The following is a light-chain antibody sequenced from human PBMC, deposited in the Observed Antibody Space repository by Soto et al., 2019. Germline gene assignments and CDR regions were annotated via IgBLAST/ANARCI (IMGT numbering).Light chain of an antibody. CDR1: SSNIGTNP. CDR3: AAWDDSLNGHV. CDR2: NNN. Sequence: QSVLTQPPSASGPPGQRVTISCSGSSSNIGTNPVNWYQQLPGTAPKLLIYNNNQRPSGVPDRFSGSKSGTSASLAISGLQSEDEADYYCAAWDDSLNGHVFGTGTKVTVL. J-gene: IGLJ1*01. V-gene: IGLV1-44*01.